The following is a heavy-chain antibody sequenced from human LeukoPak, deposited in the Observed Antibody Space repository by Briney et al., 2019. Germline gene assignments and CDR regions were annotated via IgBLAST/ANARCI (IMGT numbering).Heavy chain of an antibody. D-gene: IGHD1-26*01. CDR2: VYYSGST. CDR3: ARYSGPAVPTYWYFDL. V-gene: IGHV4-59*01. J-gene: IGHJ2*01. Sequence: SETLSLTCTVSGGSISNYYWSCIRQPPGKGLEWIGYVYYSGSTNYNPSLKSRVSISVDTSQNQFSLKLSSVTAADTAIYYCARYSGPAVPTYWYFDLWGRGNLVTVSS. CDR1: GGSISNYY.